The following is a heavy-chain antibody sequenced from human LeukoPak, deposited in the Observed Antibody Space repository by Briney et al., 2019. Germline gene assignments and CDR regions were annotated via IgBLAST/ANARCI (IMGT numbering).Heavy chain of an antibody. CDR1: GFTFSDYN. CDR2: IKQDGSEK. CDR3: ARDKSITGTPNWFDP. Sequence: GGSLRLSCAASGFTFSDYNMNWVRQAPGKGLEWVANIKQDGSEKYYVDSVKGRFTISRDNAKNSLYLQMNSLRAEDTAVYYCARDKSITGTPNWFDPWGQGTLVTVSS. J-gene: IGHJ5*02. V-gene: IGHV3-7*01. D-gene: IGHD1-7*01.